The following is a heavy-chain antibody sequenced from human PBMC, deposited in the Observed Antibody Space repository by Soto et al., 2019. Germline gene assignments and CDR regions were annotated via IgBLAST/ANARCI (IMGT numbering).Heavy chain of an antibody. CDR2: IHPSGGGS. D-gene: IGHD2-21*02. CDR3: ARGGHIAVVTASFDY. V-gene: IGHV1-46*02. CDR1: GYTLNTYY. Sequence: QVQLVQSGAEVKKPGASVKVSCKPSGYTLNTYYLHWVRQAPGQGLEWMGIIHPSGGGSTYAQKFRGRVTMSRDTSTRNVCMELSSLRSADTAVYYCARGGHIAVVTASFDYWGQGTLVTVSS. J-gene: IGHJ4*02.